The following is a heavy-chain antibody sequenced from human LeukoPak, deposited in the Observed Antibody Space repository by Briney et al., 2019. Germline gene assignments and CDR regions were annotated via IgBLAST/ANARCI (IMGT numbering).Heavy chain of an antibody. J-gene: IGHJ5*02. Sequence: GGSLRLSCAASGFTFSSYAMHWVRQAPGKGLEWVAVISYDGSNKYYADSVKGRFTISRDNAKNTLYLQMNSLRDEDTAVYYCARESGYHGSGFDPWGQGTLVTVSS. D-gene: IGHD3-10*01. CDR3: ARESGYHGSGFDP. V-gene: IGHV3-30*04. CDR1: GFTFSSYA. CDR2: ISYDGSNK.